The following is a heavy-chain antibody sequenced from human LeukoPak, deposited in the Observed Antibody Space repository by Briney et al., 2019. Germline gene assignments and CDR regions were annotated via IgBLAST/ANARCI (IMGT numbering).Heavy chain of an antibody. CDR3: ARPLGEYSGYYRAFDY. J-gene: IGHJ4*02. D-gene: IGHD5-12*01. Sequence: GASVKVSCKASGYIFTYYYMYWVRQAPGQGLEWMGWINPNSGDTNYAQKFQGRVTMTRDTSITTAYMELRRLRSDDTAVYYCARPLGEYSGYYRAFDYWGQGTLVTVSS. CDR2: INPNSGDT. V-gene: IGHV1-2*02. CDR1: GYIFTYYY.